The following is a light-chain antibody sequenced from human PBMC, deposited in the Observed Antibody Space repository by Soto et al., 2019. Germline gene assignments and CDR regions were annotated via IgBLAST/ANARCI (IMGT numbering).Light chain of an antibody. CDR2: KAS. CDR1: QTISSW. CDR3: QHYNSYSEA. V-gene: IGKV1-5*03. Sequence: DIQMTQSPSTLSGSVGDRVTITCRASQTISSWLAWYQQKPGKAPKLLIYKASTLKSGVPSRFSGSGSGTEFPITISRLQPDDSANYYRQHYNSYSEAFGQGTKVDI. J-gene: IGKJ1*01.